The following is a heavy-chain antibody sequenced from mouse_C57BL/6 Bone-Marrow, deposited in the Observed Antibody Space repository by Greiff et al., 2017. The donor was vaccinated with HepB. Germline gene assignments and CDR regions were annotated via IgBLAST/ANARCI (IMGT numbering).Heavy chain of an antibody. CDR1: GYAFSSSW. J-gene: IGHJ2*01. D-gene: IGHD1-1*01. CDR2: IYPGDGDT. Sequence: QVQLKQSGPELVKPGASVKISCKASGYAFSSSWMNWVKQRPGKGLEWIGRIYPGDGDTNYNGKFKGKATLTADKSSSTAYTQLSSLTSEDSAVYFCARLYYGFDYWGQGTTLTVSS. V-gene: IGHV1-82*01. CDR3: ARLYYGFDY.